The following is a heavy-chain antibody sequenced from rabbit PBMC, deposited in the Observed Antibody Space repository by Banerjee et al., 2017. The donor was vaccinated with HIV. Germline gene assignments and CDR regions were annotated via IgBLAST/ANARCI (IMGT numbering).Heavy chain of an antibody. V-gene: IGHV1S47*01. Sequence: QEQLVESGGGLVTLGGSLKLSCKASGIDFNSYGISWVRQAPGKGLEWIAYIYPDYGSTNYARWVNGRFTISLDNAQNTVFLQMTSLTAADTATYFCARDLAGVIGWNFNLWGPGTLVTVS. CDR1: GIDFNSYG. CDR2: IYPDYGST. CDR3: ARDLAGVIGWNFNL. D-gene: IGHD4-1*01. J-gene: IGHJ4*01.